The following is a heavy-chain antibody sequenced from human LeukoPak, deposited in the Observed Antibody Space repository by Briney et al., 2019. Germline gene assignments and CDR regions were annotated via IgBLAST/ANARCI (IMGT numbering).Heavy chain of an antibody. J-gene: IGHJ2*01. D-gene: IGHD2-21*02. CDR1: GGSISSYY. CDR2: INHSGST. V-gene: IGHV4-59*01. Sequence: PSETLSLTCTVSGGSISSYYWSWIRQPAGKGLEWIGEINHSGSTNYNPSLKSRVTISVDTSKNQFSLKLSSVTAADTAVYYCARVPIVVVTAPYWYFDLWGRGTLVTVSS. CDR3: ARVPIVVVTAPYWYFDL.